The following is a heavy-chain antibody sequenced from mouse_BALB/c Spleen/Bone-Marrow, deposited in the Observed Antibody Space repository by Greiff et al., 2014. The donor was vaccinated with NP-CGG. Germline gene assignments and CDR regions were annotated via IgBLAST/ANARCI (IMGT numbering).Heavy chain of an antibody. CDR3: GRRETTALDY. CDR2: INPSTGYT. V-gene: IGHV1-7*01. Sequence: QVQLQQSGAELAKPGASVKMSCKASGYTFTSYWMHWVKQRPGQGLEWIGYINPSTGYTEYNQKFKDKATLTADKSSSTAYMQLSSLTSEDSAVDYCGRRETTALDYWGQGTTLTVSS. D-gene: IGHD1-2*01. J-gene: IGHJ2*01. CDR1: GYTFTSYW.